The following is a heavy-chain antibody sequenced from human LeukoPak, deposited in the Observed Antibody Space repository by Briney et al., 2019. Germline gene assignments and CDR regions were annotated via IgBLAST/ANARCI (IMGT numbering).Heavy chain of an antibody. CDR2: ISYDGSNK. J-gene: IGHJ4*02. Sequence: GRSLRLSCAASGFTFSSYAMHWVRQAPGKGLEWVAVISYDGSNKYYADSVKGRFTISRDNSKNTLYLQMNSLRAEDTAVYYCARDSRPTFSYFDYWGQGTLVTVSS. CDR3: ARDSRPTFSYFDY. D-gene: IGHD3-16*01. CDR1: GFTFSSYA. V-gene: IGHV3-30*04.